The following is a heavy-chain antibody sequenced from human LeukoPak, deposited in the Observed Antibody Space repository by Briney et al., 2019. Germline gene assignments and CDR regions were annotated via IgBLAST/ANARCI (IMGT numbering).Heavy chain of an antibody. CDR2: IYYTGST. Sequence: PSETLSLTCTVSGGSLSSYYWSWIRHPPGKGLEWIGYIYYTGSTNYNPSLKSRVTISVDMSKNQFSLKLSSVTAADTAVYYCARAGVYSYGHEDYWGQGTLVTVSS. CDR1: GGSLSSYY. CDR3: ARAGVYSYGHEDY. J-gene: IGHJ4*02. D-gene: IGHD5-18*01. V-gene: IGHV4-59*01.